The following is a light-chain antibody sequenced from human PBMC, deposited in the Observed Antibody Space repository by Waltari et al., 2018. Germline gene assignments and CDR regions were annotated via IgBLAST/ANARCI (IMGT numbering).Light chain of an antibody. Sequence: QSALTQPASVSGSPGQSITISCTGTSRDIGYYNLFVWYQQDPGKAPKVIIYEVNKRPSGVSNRFSGSKSGNTASLTISGLQAEDEADYYCCSYIGDSAWVFGGGTKVTVL. J-gene: IGLJ3*02. CDR2: EVN. V-gene: IGLV2-23*02. CDR3: CSYIGDSAWV. CDR1: SRDIGYYNL.